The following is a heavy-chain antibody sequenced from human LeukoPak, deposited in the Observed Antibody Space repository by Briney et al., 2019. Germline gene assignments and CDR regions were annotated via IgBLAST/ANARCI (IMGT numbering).Heavy chain of an antibody. CDR3: ARHLAGRIFTFDY. D-gene: IGHD6-19*01. CDR2: IYYSGTT. Sequence: SETLSLTCIVSGGSISPYYWSWIRQPPGKGLEWIGYIYYSGTTNYNPSLKSRVTISVDTSKNQFSLKLNSVTAADTAVYYCARHLAGRIFTFDYWGQGTLVTVSP. J-gene: IGHJ4*02. V-gene: IGHV4-59*01. CDR1: GGSISPYY.